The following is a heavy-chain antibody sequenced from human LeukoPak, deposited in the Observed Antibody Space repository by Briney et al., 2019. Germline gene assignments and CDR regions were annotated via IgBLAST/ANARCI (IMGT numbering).Heavy chain of an antibody. D-gene: IGHD4-17*01. V-gene: IGHV4-59*01. CDR2: VYYSGST. CDR1: GGSFSGYY. Sequence: PSETLSLTCSVSGGSFSGYYWSWLRQPPGKELEGIGYVYYSGSTNYNPSLKSRGTISVDSSKNQFSLKLSSVTAADTAIYYCARQMTTLTTGRTFDIWGQGTMVTVSS. J-gene: IGHJ3*02. CDR3: ARQMTTLTTGRTFDI.